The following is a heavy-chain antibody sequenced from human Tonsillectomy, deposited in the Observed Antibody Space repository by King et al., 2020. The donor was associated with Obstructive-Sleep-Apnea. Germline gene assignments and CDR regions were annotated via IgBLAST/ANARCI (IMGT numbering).Heavy chain of an antibody. Sequence: QLVQSGAEVKKPGASVKVSCKASGYIFTSYGISWVRQAPGQGLEWIGWISPYNDNTNYAQKAQGRVTVTTDTTTSTAYMELRNLRSDDTAVYYCARDRVCSSTSCYGVDDYYGMDVWGQGTTVTVSS. CDR2: ISPYNDNT. V-gene: IGHV1-18*04. CDR3: ARDRVCSSTSCYGVDDYYGMDV. D-gene: IGHD2-2*01. J-gene: IGHJ6*02. CDR1: GYIFTSYG.